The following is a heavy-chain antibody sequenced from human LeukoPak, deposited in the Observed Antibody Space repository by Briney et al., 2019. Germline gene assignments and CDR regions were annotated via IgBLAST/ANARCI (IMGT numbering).Heavy chain of an antibody. CDR3: ARGLGYCSSTSCLRGVYHYGMDV. CDR2: IYYSGST. Sequence: PSETLSLTCTVSGGSISSYYWSWIRQPPGKGLEWIGYIYYSGSTNYNPSLKSRVTISVDTSKNQFSLKLSSVTAADTAVYYCARGLGYCSSTSCLRGVYHYGMDVWGQGTTVTVSS. D-gene: IGHD2-2*01. V-gene: IGHV4-59*01. J-gene: IGHJ6*02. CDR1: GGSISSYY.